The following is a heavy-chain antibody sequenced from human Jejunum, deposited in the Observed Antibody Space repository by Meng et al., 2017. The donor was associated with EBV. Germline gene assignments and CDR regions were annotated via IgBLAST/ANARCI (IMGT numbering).Heavy chain of an antibody. CDR1: GYTFLQYL. J-gene: IGHJ4*02. V-gene: IGHV1-18*01. CDR2: INNYNGNT. Sequence: QVQLVQSGAEVKKPGXSVKVSCKTSGYTFLQYLITWVPQAPGQRLEWMGWINNYNGNTNYAQKVQGRVTMTTDTSTSTAYMELNSLRSDDTAIYYCARTYSTSSHFDNWGTGTTVTVSS. D-gene: IGHD5-18*01. CDR3: ARTYSTSSHFDN.